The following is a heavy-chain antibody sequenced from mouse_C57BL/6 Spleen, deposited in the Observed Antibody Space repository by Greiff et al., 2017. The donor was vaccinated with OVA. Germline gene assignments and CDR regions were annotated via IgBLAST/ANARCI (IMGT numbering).Heavy chain of an antibody. V-gene: IGHV5-16*01. CDR2: INYDGSST. J-gene: IGHJ2*01. CDR3: ARAGLRYYFDY. Sequence: EVHLVESEGGLVQPGSSMKLSCTASGFTFSDYYMAWVRQVPEKGLEWVANINYDGSSTYYLDSLKSRFIISRDNAKNILYLQMSSLKSEDTATYYCARAGLRYYFDYWGQGTTLTVSS. CDR1: GFTFSDYY. D-gene: IGHD1-1*01.